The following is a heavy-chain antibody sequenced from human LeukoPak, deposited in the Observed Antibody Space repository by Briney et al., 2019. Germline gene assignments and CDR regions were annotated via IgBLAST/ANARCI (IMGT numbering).Heavy chain of an antibody. CDR3: ARVYGVGGFDY. V-gene: IGHV4-34*01. Sequence: SETLSLTCAVYGGSFSGYYWSWIRQPPGKGLEWIGEINHSGSTNYNPSFKSRVTISVDTSKNQFSLKLSSVTAADTAVYYCARVYGVGGFDYWGQGTLVTVSS. CDR2: INHSGST. D-gene: IGHD3-3*01. CDR1: GGSFSGYY. J-gene: IGHJ4*02.